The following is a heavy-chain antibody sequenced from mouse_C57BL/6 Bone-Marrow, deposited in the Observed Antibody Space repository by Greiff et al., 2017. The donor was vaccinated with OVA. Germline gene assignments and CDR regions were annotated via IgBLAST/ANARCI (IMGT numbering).Heavy chain of an antibody. D-gene: IGHD2-12*01. CDR2: IGDGGSYT. Sequence: EVKLVESGGGLVKPGGSLKLSCAASGFTFSSYAMSWVRQTPEKRLEWVATIGDGGSYTYYPDNVKGRFTISRDNAKNNLYLQMSHLKSEDTAMYYCARDEAYYSFYYAMDYWGQGTSVTVSS. CDR1: GFTFSSYA. J-gene: IGHJ4*01. V-gene: IGHV5-4*01. CDR3: ARDEAYYSFYYAMDY.